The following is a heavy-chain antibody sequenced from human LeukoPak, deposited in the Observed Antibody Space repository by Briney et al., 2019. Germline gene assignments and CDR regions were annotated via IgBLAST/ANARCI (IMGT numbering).Heavy chain of an antibody. J-gene: IGHJ4*02. CDR1: GFTFSSYA. D-gene: IGHD3-10*01. CDR2: ISGSGGST. V-gene: IGHV3-23*01. Sequence: GSLRLSCAASGFTFSSYAMSWVRQAPGKGLEWASAISGSGGSTYYADSVKGRFTISRDNSKNTLYLQMNSLRAEDTAVYYCAKSITMVRGATTHWGQGTLVTVSS. CDR3: AKSITMVRGATTH.